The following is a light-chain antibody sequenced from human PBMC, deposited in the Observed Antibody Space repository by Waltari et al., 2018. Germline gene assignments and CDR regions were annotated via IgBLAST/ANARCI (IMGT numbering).Light chain of an antibody. J-gene: IGLJ3*02. CDR1: SSNIGANY. Sequence: QSVLTQPPSVSAAPGQKVTIPRSGGSSNIGANYLSWYQQLPGTAPKLLIYENNKRPSGIPDRFAGSKSGTSATLGITGLQTGDEADYYCGTWDNVLTTWVFGGGTTLTVL. CDR3: GTWDNVLTTWV. V-gene: IGLV1-51*02. CDR2: ENN.